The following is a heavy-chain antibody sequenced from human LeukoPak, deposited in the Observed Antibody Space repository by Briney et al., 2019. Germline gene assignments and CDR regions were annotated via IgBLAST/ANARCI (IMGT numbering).Heavy chain of an antibody. V-gene: IGHV1-69*13. CDR3: ARDLPATTRLPYAFDI. CDR1: GGTFSSYA. CDR2: IIPIFGTA. J-gene: IGHJ3*02. D-gene: IGHD2-2*01. Sequence: GASVKVSCKASGGTFSSYAISWVRQAPGQGLEWMGGIIPIFGTANYAQKFQGRVTITADESTSTAYMELSSLRSEDTAVYYCARDLPATTRLPYAFDIWGQGTMVTVSS.